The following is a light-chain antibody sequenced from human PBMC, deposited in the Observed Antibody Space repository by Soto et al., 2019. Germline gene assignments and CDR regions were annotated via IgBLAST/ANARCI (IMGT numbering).Light chain of an antibody. V-gene: IGKV3-20*01. J-gene: IGKJ1*01. CDR1: QSISGTY. CDR3: QHYSTSPSS. Sequence: AWTRAPESMCLDPGAGRTLTCKASQSISGTYVAWYQQKPGQAPRLLIYSAYTRATGIPDRFSGSGSGTDFPLTTSRLEPEALPVYYCQHYSTSPSSFGRGTQVDIK. CDR2: SAY.